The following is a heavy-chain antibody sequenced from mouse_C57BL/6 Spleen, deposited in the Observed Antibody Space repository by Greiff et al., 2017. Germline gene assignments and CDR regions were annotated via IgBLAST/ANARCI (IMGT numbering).Heavy chain of an antibody. CDR3: ASLITTVVATPY. CDR1: GFNIKDYY. V-gene: IGHV14-2*01. D-gene: IGHD1-1*01. CDR2: IDPEDGET. Sequence: VQLKESGAELVKPGASVKLSCTASGFNIKDYYMHWVKQRTEQGLEWIGRIDPEDGETKYAPKFQGKATITADTSSNTAYLQLSSLTSEDTAVYYCASLITTVVATPYWGQGTTLTVSS. J-gene: IGHJ2*01.